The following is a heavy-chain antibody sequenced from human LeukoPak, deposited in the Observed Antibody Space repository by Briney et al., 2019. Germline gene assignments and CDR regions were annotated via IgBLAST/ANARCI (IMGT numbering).Heavy chain of an antibody. V-gene: IGHV1-69*13. CDR3: ARGRDTVEGGFDY. Sequence: SVKVSCKASGYNFIRYYIHWVRQAPGQGLEWMGGIIPIFGTANYAQKFQGRVTITADESTSTAYMELSSLRSEDTAVYYCARGRDTVEGGFDYWGQGTLVTVSS. D-gene: IGHD5-24*01. CDR1: GYNFIRYY. CDR2: IIPIFGTA. J-gene: IGHJ4*02.